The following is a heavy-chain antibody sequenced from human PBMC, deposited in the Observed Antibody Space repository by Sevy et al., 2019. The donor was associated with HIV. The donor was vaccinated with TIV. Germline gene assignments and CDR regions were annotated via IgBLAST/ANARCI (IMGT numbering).Heavy chain of an antibody. CDR1: GYTFSDYY. J-gene: IGHJ6*02. Sequence: ASVKVSCKASGYTFSDYYIHWVRQAPGQGLEWMAWINPNDGVTHYAQRFQGGVTLTRDTSVSTVYMELRGLRYDDTAIYYCAGPTTRRTSDLYGMDVWGQGTPVTVSS. V-gene: IGHV1-2*02. CDR3: AGPTTRRTSDLYGMDV. D-gene: IGHD4-17*01. CDR2: INPNDGVT.